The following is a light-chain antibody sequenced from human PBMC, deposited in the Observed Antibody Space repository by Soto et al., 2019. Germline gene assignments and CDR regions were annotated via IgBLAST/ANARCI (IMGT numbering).Light chain of an antibody. J-gene: IGKJ1*01. CDR1: QSVLHNY. V-gene: IGKV3-20*01. Sequence: EIVMTQSPGTLSLSPGERATLSVMASQSVLHNYLNWYQQKPGQAPRRLIFGASIRAAGIPDRFSGSGSGTDFTLTISRLEPEDFAVYYCQQYGSSPTTFGQGTKVDIK. CDR3: QQYGSSPTT. CDR2: GAS.